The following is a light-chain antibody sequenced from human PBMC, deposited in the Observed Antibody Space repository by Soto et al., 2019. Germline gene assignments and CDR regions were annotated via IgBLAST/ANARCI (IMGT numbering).Light chain of an antibody. CDR3: QQVKSYPRT. J-gene: IGKJ4*01. Sequence: DIQLTQSPFFLSASVGDRVTITCRASQAITNNLAWYQQKPGKPPKLLIYQESTLQSGVPSRFSGSKSGTQFNLTIDSLQPEDFATYYCQQVKSYPRTFGGGTKVEIK. CDR2: QES. CDR1: QAITNN. V-gene: IGKV1-9*01.